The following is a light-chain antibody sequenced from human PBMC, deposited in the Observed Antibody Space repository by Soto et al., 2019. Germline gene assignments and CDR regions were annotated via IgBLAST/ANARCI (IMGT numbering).Light chain of an antibody. V-gene: IGKV3-20*01. CDR2: GAS. Sequence: EIVLTQSPGTLSLSPGERATLSCRASRSVSSSYLAWYQQKPGQAPRVLIYGASSRATGIPDRFSGGGSGTDFTLTISRLEPEDFAVYYCQQYGSSLFTFGPGTKVDI. CDR3: QQYGSSLFT. J-gene: IGKJ3*01. CDR1: RSVSSSY.